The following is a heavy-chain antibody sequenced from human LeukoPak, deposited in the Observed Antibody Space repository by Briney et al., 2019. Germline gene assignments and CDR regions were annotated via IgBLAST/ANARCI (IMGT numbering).Heavy chain of an antibody. CDR3: AKKTSYCDGDCFPYFFDH. CDR1: GFTFSSYA. Sequence: GGSLRLSCAASGFTFSSYAMSWVRQAPGKGLEWVSAISGSGGSTYYADSVKGRVTISRDNSRNTLSLQMSSLRAEDTAIYYCAKKTSYCDGDCFPYFFDHWGQGTLVTVSS. CDR2: ISGSGGST. V-gene: IGHV3-23*01. J-gene: IGHJ4*02. D-gene: IGHD2-21*02.